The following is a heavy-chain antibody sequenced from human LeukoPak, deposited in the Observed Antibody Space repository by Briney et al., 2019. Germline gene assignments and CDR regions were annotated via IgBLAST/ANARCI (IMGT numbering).Heavy chain of an antibody. CDR3: AKHTEGSYDFWSGTYYYYYGLDV. Sequence: GGSLRLSCAASGFTFSSYAMNWVRQAPGKGLEWVSAISGSGGSTYYADSVKGRFTISRDNSKNTLYLQMNSLRAEDTAVYYCAKHTEGSYDFWSGTYYYYYGLDVWGQGTTVTVSS. J-gene: IGHJ6*02. CDR2: ISGSGGST. V-gene: IGHV3-23*01. CDR1: GFTFSSYA. D-gene: IGHD3-3*01.